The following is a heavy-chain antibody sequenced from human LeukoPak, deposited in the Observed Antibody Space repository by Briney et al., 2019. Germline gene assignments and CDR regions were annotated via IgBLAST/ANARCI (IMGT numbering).Heavy chain of an antibody. D-gene: IGHD2-15*01. J-gene: IGHJ6*03. CDR2: INAYNGNT. CDR3: ANVAKGRYFFYYMDV. Sequence: ASVKVSCKASNYTFTSYVIIWVRQAPGQGLEWMGWINAYNGNTNYAQNLQDRVTMLTDTSTSTAYMELRSLRSDDTAVYFCANVAKGRYFFYYMDVWGKGTTVTVS. CDR1: NYTFTSYV. V-gene: IGHV1-18*01.